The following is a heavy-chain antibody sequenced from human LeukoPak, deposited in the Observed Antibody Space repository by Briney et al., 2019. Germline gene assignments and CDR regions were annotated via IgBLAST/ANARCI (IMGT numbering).Heavy chain of an antibody. V-gene: IGHV4-59*01. CDR3: AREGTTVTHFDY. D-gene: IGHD4-11*01. J-gene: IGHJ4*02. CDR2: IYSSEST. Sequence: PSETLSLTCTVSGGSISGYYWSWIRQPPGKGLEWIGYIYSSESTNYNPSLKSRVTISIDTSKNQFSLKLSSVTAADTAVYYCAREGTTVTHFDYWGQGTLVTVSS. CDR1: GGSISGYY.